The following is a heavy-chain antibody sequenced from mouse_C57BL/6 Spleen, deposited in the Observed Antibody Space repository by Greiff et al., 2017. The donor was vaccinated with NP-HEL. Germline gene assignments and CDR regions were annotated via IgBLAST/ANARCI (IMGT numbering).Heavy chain of an antibody. CDR2: IDPETGGT. CDR1: GYTFTDYE. CDR3: TRLLWYLSFAY. Sequence: QVQLQQSGAELVRPGASVTLSCKASGYTFTDYEMHWVKQTPVHGLEWIGAIDPETGGTAYNQKFKGKAILTADKSSSTAYMELRSLTSEDSAVYYCTRLLWYLSFAYWGQGTLVTVSA. V-gene: IGHV1-15*01. D-gene: IGHD2-1*01. J-gene: IGHJ3*01.